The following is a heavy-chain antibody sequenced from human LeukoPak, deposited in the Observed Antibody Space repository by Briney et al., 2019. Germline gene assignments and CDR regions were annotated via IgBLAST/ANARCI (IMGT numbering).Heavy chain of an antibody. J-gene: IGHJ4*02. Sequence: ASVKVSRKVSGYTRTELSMHWVRQAPGKGLEWMGGFDPEDGETIYAQKFQGRVTMTEDTSTDTAYMELSSLRSEDTAVYYCATGFYSTNIVGAPVSFDYWGQGTLVTVSS. V-gene: IGHV1-24*01. CDR1: GYTRTELS. CDR3: ATGFYSTNIVGAPVSFDY. D-gene: IGHD1-26*01. CDR2: FDPEDGET.